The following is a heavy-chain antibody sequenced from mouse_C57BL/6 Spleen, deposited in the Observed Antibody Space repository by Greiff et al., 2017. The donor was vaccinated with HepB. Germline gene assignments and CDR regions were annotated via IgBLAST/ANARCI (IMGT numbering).Heavy chain of an antibody. V-gene: IGHV3-1*01. Sequence: EVKLMESGPGMVKPSQSLSLTCTVTGYSITSGYDWHWIRHFPGNKLEWMGYISYSGSTNYNPSLKSRISITHDTSKNHFFLKLNSVTTEDTATYYCARAGNYYAMDYWGQGTSVTVSS. D-gene: IGHD2-1*01. CDR1: GYSITSGYD. J-gene: IGHJ4*01. CDR2: ISYSGST. CDR3: ARAGNYYAMDY.